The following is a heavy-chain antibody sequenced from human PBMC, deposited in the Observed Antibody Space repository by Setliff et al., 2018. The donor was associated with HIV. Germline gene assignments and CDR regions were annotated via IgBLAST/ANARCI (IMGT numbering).Heavy chain of an antibody. CDR3: ARDLGVSYRHYIKGNYFDN. Sequence: ASVKVSCKASGYTFTGNYIHWVRQAPGQGREWMGWINPNSGGTNYEQKFQGRVTMTRYTSISTAYMELSRLRSDDTALYYCARDLGVSYRHYIKGNYFDNWGQGTMVTVSS. V-gene: IGHV1-2*02. D-gene: IGHD3-16*02. CDR1: GYTFTGNY. J-gene: IGHJ4*03. CDR2: INPNSGGT.